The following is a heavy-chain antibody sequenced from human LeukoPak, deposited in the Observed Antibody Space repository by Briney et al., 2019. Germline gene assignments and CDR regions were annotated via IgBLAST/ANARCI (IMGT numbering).Heavy chain of an antibody. V-gene: IGHV3-74*01. CDR3: ARVGYNYGYDY. J-gene: IGHJ4*02. CDR1: GFTFSSYW. Sequence: PGGSLRLSCAASGFTFSSYWMHWVRQAPGKGLVWVSRINGDGSSTSYSDSVKGRFTISRDNAKNTLYLQMNSLRAEDTAVYYCARVGYNYGYDYWGQGTLVTVSS. CDR2: INGDGSST. D-gene: IGHD5-18*01.